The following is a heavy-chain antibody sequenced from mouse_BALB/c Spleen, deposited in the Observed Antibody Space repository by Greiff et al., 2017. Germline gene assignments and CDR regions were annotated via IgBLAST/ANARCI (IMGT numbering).Heavy chain of an antibody. CDR3: ARLGGGYDAWFAY. CDR2: INPSSGYT. CDR1: GYTFTNYT. V-gene: IGHV1-4*01. J-gene: IGHJ3*01. D-gene: IGHD2-14*01. Sequence: QVQLQQSGAELARPGASVKMSCKASGYTFTNYTLHWVKQRPGQGLEWIGYINPSSGYTNYNQKFKDKATLTADKSSSTAYMQLSSLTSEDSAVYYCARLGGGYDAWFAYWGQGTLVTVSA.